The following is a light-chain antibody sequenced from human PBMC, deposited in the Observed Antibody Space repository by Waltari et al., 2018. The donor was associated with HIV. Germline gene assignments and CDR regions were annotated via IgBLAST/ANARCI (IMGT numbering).Light chain of an antibody. CDR1: SSDIGAYNF. J-gene: IGLJ2*01. CDR3: ASYTRSGILL. Sequence: QSALTQPASVSGSPGKSITISCIGSSSDIGAYNFVSWYQQRPGKAPKLMIYEVSDRPSGSSNRFSGSKSGITASPTISGLQADDEADYYCASYTRSGILLFGGGTRLTVL. CDR2: EVS. V-gene: IGLV2-14*01.